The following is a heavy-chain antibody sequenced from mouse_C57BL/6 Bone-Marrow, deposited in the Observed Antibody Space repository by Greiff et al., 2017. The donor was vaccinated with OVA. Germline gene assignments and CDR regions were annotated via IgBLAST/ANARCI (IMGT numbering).Heavy chain of an antibody. J-gene: IGHJ2*01. Sequence: QVQLQQPGAELVKPGASVKLSCKASGYTFTSYWMHWVKQRPGQGLEWIGMIHPNSGSTNYNEKFKSKATLTVDKSSSTAYMQLSSLTSEDSAVYYCARKVGGYYIDYWGQGTTLTVSS. CDR1: GYTFTSYW. CDR2: IHPNSGST. V-gene: IGHV1-64*01. D-gene: IGHD1-1*02. CDR3: ARKVGGYYIDY.